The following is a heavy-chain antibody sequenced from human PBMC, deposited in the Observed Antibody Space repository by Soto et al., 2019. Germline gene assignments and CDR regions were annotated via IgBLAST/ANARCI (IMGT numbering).Heavy chain of an antibody. Sequence: QVQLVQSGAEVKKPGSSVKVSCKASGGTFSSYTISWVRQAPGQGLEWMGRIIPILGIANYAQKFQGRVTITADKSTSTAYMELSSLRSEDTAVYYCARVDRGYDGACDIWGQGTMVTVSS. CDR3: ARVDRGYDGACDI. V-gene: IGHV1-69*02. CDR1: GGTFSSYT. CDR2: IIPILGIA. J-gene: IGHJ3*02. D-gene: IGHD5-12*01.